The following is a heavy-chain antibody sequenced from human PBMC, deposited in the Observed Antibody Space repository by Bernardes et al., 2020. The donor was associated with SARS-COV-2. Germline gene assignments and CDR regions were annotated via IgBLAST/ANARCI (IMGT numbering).Heavy chain of an antibody. CDR1: GFTFTSYW. V-gene: IGHV3-74*01. Sequence: VSLRLSCATSGFTFTSYWIHWVRQAPGMGLMWVSRINPDGTTTNYADSVKGRFTTSRDNAKNTAYLQINSLGVDDTAVYYCATGRDYYNGDWGQGTMVTVSS. CDR2: INPDGTTT. J-gene: IGHJ3*01. CDR3: ATGRDYYNGD. D-gene: IGHD1-20*01.